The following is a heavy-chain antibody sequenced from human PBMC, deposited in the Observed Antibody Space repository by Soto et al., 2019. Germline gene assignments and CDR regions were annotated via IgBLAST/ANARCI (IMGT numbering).Heavy chain of an antibody. CDR2: IYYSGST. CDR3: ARHLLLRYFAWLTGWLDP. J-gene: IGHJ5*02. V-gene: IGHV4-59*08. Sequence: SETLSLTCTVSGGSISSYYWSWIRQPPGKGLEWIGYIYYSGSTNYNPSLKSRVTISVDTSKNQFSLKLSSVTAADTAVYYCARHLLLRYFAWLTGWLDPWGQGTLVTVSS. D-gene: IGHD3-9*01. CDR1: GGSISSYY.